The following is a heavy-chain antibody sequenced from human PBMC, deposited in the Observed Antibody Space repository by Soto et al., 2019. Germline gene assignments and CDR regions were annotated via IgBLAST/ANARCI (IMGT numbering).Heavy chain of an antibody. CDR3: VRGQWLVNWRPFDY. Sequence: QIQLQQSGPGLVKPSQTLSLTCAISGDSVASNSATWNWIRQSPSRGLEWLGRTYYRSKWSNDYAVSVKGRITITPDISKNQFSLQLNSVTPEDTAVYFCVRGQWLVNWRPFDYWGQGTLVTVSS. CDR1: GDSVASNSAT. J-gene: IGHJ4*02. CDR2: TYYRSKWSN. D-gene: IGHD6-19*01. V-gene: IGHV6-1*01.